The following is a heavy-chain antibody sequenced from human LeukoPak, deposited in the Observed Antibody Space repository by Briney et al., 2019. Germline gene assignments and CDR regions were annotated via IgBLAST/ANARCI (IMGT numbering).Heavy chain of an antibody. CDR1: GYTFTSYY. CDR3: ARIDPAAYFDY. D-gene: IGHD6-13*01. CDR2: INSSGGST. J-gene: IGHJ4*02. Sequence: ASVKVSCKASGYTFTSYYMHWVRQAPGQGLEWMGIINSSGGSTSYAQKFQGRVTMTRDTSTSTVYMELSSLRSEDTAVYYCARIDPAAYFDYWGQGTLVTVSS. V-gene: IGHV1-46*03.